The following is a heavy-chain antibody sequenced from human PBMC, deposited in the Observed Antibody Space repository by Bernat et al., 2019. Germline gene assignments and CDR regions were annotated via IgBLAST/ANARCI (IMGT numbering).Heavy chain of an antibody. J-gene: IGHJ2*01. D-gene: IGHD2-2*01. Sequence: EVQLLESGGGSVQPGESLRLSCAASGFTFSTYAMTWVRQAPGKGLEWVSVIAGDGGGIHHADSVKGRFTISRDNSKNTLYLHMNSLRVEDTAVYYCAKCGTSSSVRYFDLWGRGTLVTVSS. V-gene: IGHV3-23*01. CDR3: AKCGTSSSVRYFDL. CDR1: GFTFSTYA. CDR2: IAGDGGGI.